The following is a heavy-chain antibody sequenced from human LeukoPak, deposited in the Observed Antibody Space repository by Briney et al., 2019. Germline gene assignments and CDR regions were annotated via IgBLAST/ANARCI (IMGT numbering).Heavy chain of an antibody. CDR2: INPNSDAT. D-gene: IGHD3-10*01. V-gene: IGHV1-2*02. Sequence: GASVKVSFKASGYTFTGYYIHWVRQAPGQGLEWMGWINPNSDATNYAQKFQGRVTMTRDTSISTAYMELSGLRSDDAAVYYCASGPRAGELLLPFDYWGQGTLVTVSS. CDR1: GYTFTGYY. J-gene: IGHJ4*02. CDR3: ASGPRAGELLLPFDY.